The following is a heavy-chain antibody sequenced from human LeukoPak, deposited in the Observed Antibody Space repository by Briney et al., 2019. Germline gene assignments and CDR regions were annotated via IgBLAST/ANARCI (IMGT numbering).Heavy chain of an antibody. CDR1: GFTFHTSA. CDR2: IVLGSGNT. V-gene: IGHV1-58*02. J-gene: IGHJ5*02. Sequence: GASVKVSCKASGFTFHTSAMRWVRQARGQRLEWIGWIVLGSGNTVYSHKFHDRVIITRDMSTSTVCMELDSLGSEDTAVYYCAAQRGASLHDFWSTRLFDPWGQGTLVTVSS. CDR3: AAQRGASLHDFWSTRLFDP. D-gene: IGHD3-3*01.